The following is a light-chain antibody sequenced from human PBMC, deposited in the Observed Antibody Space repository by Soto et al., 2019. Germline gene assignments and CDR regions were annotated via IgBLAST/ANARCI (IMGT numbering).Light chain of an antibody. J-gene: IGKJ1*01. Sequence: DIQMTQSPSTLSASVGDRVTITCRASQSISSWLAWYQQKPGKAPKLLIHKASSLESGVPSRFSDSGSGTEFTLTISSLQPDDFATYYCQQYNSYPWTFGQGTKVEIK. V-gene: IGKV1-5*03. CDR3: QQYNSYPWT. CDR1: QSISSW. CDR2: KAS.